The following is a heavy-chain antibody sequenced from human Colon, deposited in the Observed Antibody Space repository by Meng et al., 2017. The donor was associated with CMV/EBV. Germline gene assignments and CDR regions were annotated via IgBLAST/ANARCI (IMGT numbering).Heavy chain of an antibody. J-gene: IGHJ4*02. CDR1: GYTFITFG. D-gene: IGHD2-21*01. CDR2: INPFNGNT. Sequence: ASVKVSCKASGYTFITFGITWVRQVPGQGLEWMGWINPFNGNTDYAQKLLGRVTITADTSTTTAYMELKNLTSDDTGVYYCVRLRCGATTCQGRDPLEYWGQGALVTVSS. V-gene: IGHV1-18*01. CDR3: VRLRCGATTCQGRDPLEY.